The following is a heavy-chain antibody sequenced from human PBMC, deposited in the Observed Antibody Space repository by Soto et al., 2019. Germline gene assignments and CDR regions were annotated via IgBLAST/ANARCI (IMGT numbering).Heavy chain of an antibody. Sequence: EVQLVESGGGLVQPGGSLRLSCSASGFTFSSYTMRWVRQAPGEGLEYVSAILSDGGSTYYADSVKGRFTISRDNSKNTLYLQMTSLGAEDTAVDYCAKDVHSSCLSSYWGQGTLVTVSS. CDR3: AKDVHSSCLSSY. CDR2: ILSDGGST. CDR1: GFTFSSYT. D-gene: IGHD2-15*01. V-gene: IGHV3-64D*06. J-gene: IGHJ4*02.